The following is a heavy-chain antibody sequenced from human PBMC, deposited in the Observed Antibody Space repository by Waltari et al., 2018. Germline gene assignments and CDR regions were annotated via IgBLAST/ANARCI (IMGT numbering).Heavy chain of an antibody. J-gene: IGHJ4*02. CDR2: ISGSGGST. V-gene: IGHV3-23*01. CDR1: GFTFSSYA. D-gene: IGHD3-22*01. Sequence: EVQLLESGGGLVQPGGSLRLSCAASGFTFSSYAMSWVRPAPGKGLEWVSAISGSGGSTYYADSVKGRFTISRDNSKNTLYLQMNSLRAEDTAVYYCAKAGSGYRTSFDYWGQGTLVTVSS. CDR3: AKAGSGYRTSFDY.